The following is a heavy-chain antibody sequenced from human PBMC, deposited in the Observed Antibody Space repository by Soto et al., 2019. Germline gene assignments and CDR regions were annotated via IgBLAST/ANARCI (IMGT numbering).Heavy chain of an antibody. CDR2: INAGNVNT. Sequence: GASVNVSCKASGNNLTSSGMHWVRQAPGPRLEWMGWINAGNVNTKYSQKFQGRVTITRDTSASTAYMELSSLRSEDTAVYYCARGYTFPFDPWGQGTLVTVSS. CDR3: ARGYTFPFDP. CDR1: GNNLTSSG. J-gene: IGHJ5*02. D-gene: IGHD1-26*01. V-gene: IGHV1-3*01.